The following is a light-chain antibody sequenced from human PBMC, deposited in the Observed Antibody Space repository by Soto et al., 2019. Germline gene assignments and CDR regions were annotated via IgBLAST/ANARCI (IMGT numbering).Light chain of an antibody. V-gene: IGKV1-5*01. J-gene: IGKJ1*01. CDR1: QSISGW. CDR2: DAS. CDR3: HQYNTYSQT. Sequence: DIQMTQSPPTLSASVGDRVTLTCRASQSISGWLAWYQQKPGKAPKLLIYDASTLESGVPSRFSGSGSGTEFTLTISSLQPEDFAAYYCHQYNTYSQTFGQGTKVEI.